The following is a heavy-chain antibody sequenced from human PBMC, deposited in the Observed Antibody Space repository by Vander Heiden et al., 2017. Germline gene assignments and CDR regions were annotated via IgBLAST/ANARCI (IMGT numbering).Heavy chain of an antibody. Sequence: QVQLLESGGGVVQPGRSLRLSCAASGFTFSTYGMPWVRPAPGKGLNWVAIIWSDESNKYYADSVKGRFTISRDNSKSTLYLQMNSLRAEDTAIYYCARDLSKGKYFDYWGQGTLVTVSS. CDR2: IWSDESNK. J-gene: IGHJ4*02. V-gene: IGHV3-33*01. CDR1: GFTFSTYG. CDR3: ARDLSKGKYFDY.